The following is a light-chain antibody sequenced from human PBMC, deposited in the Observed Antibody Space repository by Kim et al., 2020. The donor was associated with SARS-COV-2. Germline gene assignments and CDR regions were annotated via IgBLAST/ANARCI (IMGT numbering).Light chain of an antibody. Sequence: IVMTQSPATLSVSPGERATLSCRASQSVSNSLAWYQQKPGQAPRLLIYGASTRATGIPARFSGSGSRTEFTLTISSLQSEDFAVYYCQQYNNWPETFCQGTKVDIK. J-gene: IGKJ1*01. CDR3: QQYNNWPET. CDR1: QSVSNS. V-gene: IGKV3-15*01. CDR2: GAS.